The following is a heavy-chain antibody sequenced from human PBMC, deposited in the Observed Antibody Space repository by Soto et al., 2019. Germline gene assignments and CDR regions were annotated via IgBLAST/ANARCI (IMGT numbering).Heavy chain of an antibody. CDR1: GFRFSDYD. J-gene: IGHJ4*02. V-gene: IGHV3-13*01. CDR3: ARGRPFWSDFYIDY. Sequence: EVQLVESGGVLIQRGGSLRLSCEASGFRFSDYDTHWVRQPSGKGLEWVSGIGTNADTHYSDAVKGRFTISRENDRNSLFLQMKSLKADDTAVYFCARGRPFWSDFYIDYWGQGTLVTVSS. D-gene: IGHD3-3*01. CDR2: IGTNADT.